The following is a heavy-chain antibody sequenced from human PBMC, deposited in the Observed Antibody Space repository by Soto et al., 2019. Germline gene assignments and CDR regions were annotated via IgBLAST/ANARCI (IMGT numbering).Heavy chain of an antibody. V-gene: IGHV1-69*04. D-gene: IGHD2-15*01. J-gene: IGHJ5*01. Sequence: QVHLVQSGAEMKKPGSSVKVSCKVSGGDLTNSGISWLRQAPGQGLEWMGGIFPLLAMVDYSQKFQGRVTTTADESTTTAYIDLGSLRSDDNGVYYCAKEDVAAFNSWGQGTLVIVSS. CDR2: IFPLLAMV. CDR3: AKEDVAAFNS. CDR1: GGDLTNSG.